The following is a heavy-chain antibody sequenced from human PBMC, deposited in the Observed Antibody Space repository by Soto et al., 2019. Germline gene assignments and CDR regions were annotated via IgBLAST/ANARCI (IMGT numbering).Heavy chain of an antibody. CDR2: INHSGST. CDR3: ARGWGAVADY. CDR1: GGSFSGYY. V-gene: IGHV4-34*01. Sequence: SETLSLTCAVYGGSFSGYYWSWIRQPPGKGLEWIGEINHSGSTNYNPSLKSRVTISVDTSKNQFSLKLSSVTVADTAVYYCARGWGAVADYWGQGTLVTVSS. J-gene: IGHJ4*02. D-gene: IGHD6-19*01.